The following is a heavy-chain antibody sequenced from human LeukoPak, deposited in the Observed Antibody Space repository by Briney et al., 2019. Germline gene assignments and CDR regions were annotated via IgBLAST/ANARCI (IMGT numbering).Heavy chain of an antibody. V-gene: IGHV4-39*01. J-gene: IGHJ4*02. CDR3: ARRVSSGNFDY. CDR1: GDSISNMNYY. Sequence: PSEILSLTCTVSGDSISNMNYYWAWIRQPPGKGLEWIGTIYYSGGTYYNPSLKSRVTISVDTSKNQFSLNLNSVTAADTAVYYCARRVSSGNFDYWGQGGLVTVSS. CDR2: IYYSGGT. D-gene: IGHD6-19*01.